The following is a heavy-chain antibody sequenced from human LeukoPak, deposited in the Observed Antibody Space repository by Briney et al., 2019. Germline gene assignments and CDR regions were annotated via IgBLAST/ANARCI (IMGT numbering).Heavy chain of an antibody. Sequence: ASVTVSFTTSGYTFTSYYVGWVRQAPGQGLEWMGWISGYNAKTKYVQKFQGRITMTIDTSTTTAYMELRSLTSDDTAVYYCARVRDYYASSDYSDYWGQGTLVTVSS. CDR3: ARVRDYYASSDYSDY. V-gene: IGHV1-18*04. CDR1: GYTFTSYY. J-gene: IGHJ4*02. CDR2: ISGYNAKT. D-gene: IGHD3-22*01.